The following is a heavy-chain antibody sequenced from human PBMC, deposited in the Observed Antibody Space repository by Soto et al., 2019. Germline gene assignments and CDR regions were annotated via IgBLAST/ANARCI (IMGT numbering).Heavy chain of an antibody. CDR1: GGSISSGGYY. CDR3: ARAEGSYYYDSSGIYGMDV. Sequence: SETLSLTCTVSGGSISSGGYYWSWIRQHPGKGLEWIGYIYYSGSTYYNPSLKSRVTISVDTSKNQFSLKLSSVTAADTAVYYCARAEGSYYYDSSGIYGMDVWGQGTTVTVSS. CDR2: IYYSGST. V-gene: IGHV4-31*03. J-gene: IGHJ6*02. D-gene: IGHD3-22*01.